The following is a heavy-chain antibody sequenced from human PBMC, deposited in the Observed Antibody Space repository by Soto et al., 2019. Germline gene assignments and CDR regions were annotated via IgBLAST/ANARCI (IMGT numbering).Heavy chain of an antibody. J-gene: IGHJ6*03. D-gene: IGHD3-3*01. CDR2: IYYSGST. CDR3: ARNGVFWSGYYSDYYSYYMAA. V-gene: IGHV4-59*08. CDR1: GGSISSYY. Sequence: SETLSLTCTVSGGSISSYYWSWIRQPPGKGLEWIGYIYYSGSTNYNPSLKSRVTISVDTSKNQFSLKLSSVTAADTAVYYCARNGVFWSGYYSDYYSYYMAAWGKGPPVTVS.